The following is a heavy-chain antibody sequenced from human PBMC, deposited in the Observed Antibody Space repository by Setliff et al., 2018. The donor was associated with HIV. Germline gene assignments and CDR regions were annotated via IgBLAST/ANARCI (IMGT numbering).Heavy chain of an antibody. D-gene: IGHD6-6*01. CDR2: ISHSGDT. CDR1: GVSVGSGDHY. J-gene: IGHJ4*02. V-gene: IGHV4-31*03. Sequence: LSPTCSVSGVSVGSGDHYWHWPRQHPEKTLEWIGYISHSGDTYYNPSLKGRMSMSVDTSQNQFSLELTSLTAADTAVYYCATRPRIAARPFDYWGQGMLVTVSS. CDR3: ATRPRIAARPFDY.